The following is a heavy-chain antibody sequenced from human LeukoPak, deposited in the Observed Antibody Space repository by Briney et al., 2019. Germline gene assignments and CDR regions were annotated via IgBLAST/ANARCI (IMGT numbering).Heavy chain of an antibody. CDR1: GFSFSNTW. CDR2: VKSKTDGGTA. Sequence: PGGSLRLSCAASGFSFSNTWMNWLRQAPGKGLEWVGRVKSKTDGGTADYAVPVKGRFTISRDDSRNTLYLQMNSLKTEDTAVYYCAKGGKSSSGWYNRYFDYWGQGTLVTVSS. J-gene: IGHJ4*02. V-gene: IGHV3-15*07. D-gene: IGHD6-19*01. CDR3: AKGGKSSSGWYNRYFDY.